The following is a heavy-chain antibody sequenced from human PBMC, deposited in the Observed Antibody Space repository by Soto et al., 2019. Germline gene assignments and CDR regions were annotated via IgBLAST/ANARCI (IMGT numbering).Heavy chain of an antibody. Sequence: LRLSCTVSGGSISSGGYYWSWIRQHPGKGLEWIGYIYYSGSTYYNPSLKSRVTISVDTSKNQFSLKLSSVTAADTAVYYCARGEGYYYDSSGYSGYYYYGMDVWGQGTTVTVSS. CDR3: ARGEGYYYDSSGYSGYYYYGMDV. V-gene: IGHV4-31*03. D-gene: IGHD3-22*01. CDR2: IYYSGST. J-gene: IGHJ6*02. CDR1: GGSISSGGYY.